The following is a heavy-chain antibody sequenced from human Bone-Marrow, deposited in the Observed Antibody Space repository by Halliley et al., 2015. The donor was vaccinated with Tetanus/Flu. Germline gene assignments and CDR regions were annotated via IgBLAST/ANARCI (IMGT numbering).Heavy chain of an antibody. CDR3: ATFEFSSSDFDF. CDR2: VFPPGSDI. V-gene: IGHV5-51*01. J-gene: IGHJ4*02. D-gene: IGHD2-15*01. Sequence: WMGFVFPPGSDIKYSPSFQGRVTISADKSITTAYLQWNSLRASDTAIYYCATFEFSSSDFDFWGQGTPVTVSS.